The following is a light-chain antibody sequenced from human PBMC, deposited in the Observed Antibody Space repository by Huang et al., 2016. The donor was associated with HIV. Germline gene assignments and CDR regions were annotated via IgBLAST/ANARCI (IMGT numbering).Light chain of an antibody. CDR1: QRVTIG. V-gene: IGKV1-5*03. CDR2: KAS. Sequence: DIQMTQSPSTLSAAVGDRVTITCRASQRVTIGLAWFQQKPGKAPKLLIYKASTLESGVPSRFSGSGSGTEFTLTIDSLQPDDVATYYCQQYSRSATFGQGTKLEIK. CDR3: QQYSRSAT. J-gene: IGKJ2*01.